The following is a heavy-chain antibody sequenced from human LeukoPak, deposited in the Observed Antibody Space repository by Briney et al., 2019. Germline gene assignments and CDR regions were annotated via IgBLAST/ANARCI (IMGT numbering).Heavy chain of an antibody. J-gene: IGHJ4*02. D-gene: IGHD1-14*01. CDR3: AKDYRGSGEVGETGPLDY. CDR2: IDQSGGYI. CDR1: GLTFSYYA. V-gene: IGHV3-23*01. Sequence: GGSLRLPCTASGLTFSYYAMSWVRQAPAKGLEWVAGIDQSGGYIHYADSVKGRFTISRDNSKNTLHLQMSSLRAEDTAVYYCAKDYRGSGEVGETGPLDYWGQGTLVTVSS.